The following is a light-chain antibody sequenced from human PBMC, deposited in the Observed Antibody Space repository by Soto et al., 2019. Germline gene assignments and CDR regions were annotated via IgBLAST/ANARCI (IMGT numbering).Light chain of an antibody. V-gene: IGKV3-20*01. CDR3: QQYESSPLT. J-gene: IGKJ4*01. CDR1: QRVTSSN. Sequence: EIVLTQSPGTLSLSSGERATLSFRASQRVTSSNLAWYQQKPGQAPRLLIHGASTRATGIPDRFTGGGSGTDFTLTVTRLEPEDSAVYYCQQYESSPLTFGGGTKVDIK. CDR2: GAS.